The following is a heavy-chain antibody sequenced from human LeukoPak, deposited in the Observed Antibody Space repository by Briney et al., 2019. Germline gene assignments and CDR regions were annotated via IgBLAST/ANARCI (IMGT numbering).Heavy chain of an antibody. CDR2: IYYSGST. V-gene: IGHV4-39*01. J-gene: IGHJ4*02. Sequence: SETLSLTCIVPGDSINRNSNYCAWLRQPPGREWEWFGRIYYSGSTYNNRSLKSRVTISADASKNRFSLRLSSVTATDTAVYYCARHGFYYASGPLFDYWGQGILVTVSS. CDR3: ARHGFYYASGPLFDY. D-gene: IGHD3-10*01. CDR1: GDSINRNSNY.